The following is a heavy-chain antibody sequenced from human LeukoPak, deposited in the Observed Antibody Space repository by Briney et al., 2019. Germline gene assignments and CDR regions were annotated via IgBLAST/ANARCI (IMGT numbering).Heavy chain of an antibody. Sequence: GGPLRLSCAASRVTFISYPMHWVLQGPVIVLDLLPVISYDGSNKYYADSVKGRFTISRDNCKNTLYLQMNSLRAEDTAVYYCARDPRQYSSDLQPLFDYWGQGTLVTVSS. J-gene: IGHJ4*02. CDR1: RVTFISYP. CDR2: ISYDGSNK. V-gene: IGHV3-30*04. D-gene: IGHD6-19*01. CDR3: ARDPRQYSSDLQPLFDY.